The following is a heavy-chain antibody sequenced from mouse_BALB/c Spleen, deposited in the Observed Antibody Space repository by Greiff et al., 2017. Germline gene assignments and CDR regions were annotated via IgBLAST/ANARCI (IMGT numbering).Heavy chain of an antibody. V-gene: IGHV3-6*02. CDR1: GYSITSGYY. J-gene: IGHJ4*01. CDR3: ASIYYGNYYAMNY. Sequence: ESGPGLVKPSQSLSLTCSVTGYSITSGYYWNWIRQFPGNKLEWMGYISYDGSNNYNPSLKNRISITRDTSKNQFFLKLNSVTTEDTATYYCASIYYGNYYAMNYWGQGTSVTVSS. D-gene: IGHD2-1*01. CDR2: ISYDGSN.